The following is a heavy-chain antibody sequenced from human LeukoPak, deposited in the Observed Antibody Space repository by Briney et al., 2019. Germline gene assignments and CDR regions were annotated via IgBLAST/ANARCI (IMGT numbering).Heavy chain of an antibody. CDR1: GYSFTSYW. D-gene: IGHD2-2*01. J-gene: IGHJ4*02. CDR2: IYPGDSDT. Sequence: GESLKISCKGSGYSFTSYWIGWVRQMPGKGLEWMGIIYPGDSDTRYSPSFQGQVTISADKSISTAYLQWSSLKASDTAMYYCARHPGGGYCSSTSCYAHFDYWGQGTLVTVSS. CDR3: ARHPGGGYCSSTSCYAHFDY. V-gene: IGHV5-51*01.